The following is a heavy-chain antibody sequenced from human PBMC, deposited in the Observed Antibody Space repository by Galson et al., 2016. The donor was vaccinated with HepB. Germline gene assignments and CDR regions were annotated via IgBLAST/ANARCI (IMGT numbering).Heavy chain of an antibody. CDR2: ISYDGSNK. CDR1: GFTFSSYG. D-gene: IGHD3-3*01. V-gene: IGHV3-30*03. J-gene: IGHJ4*02. Sequence: SLRLSCAASGFTFSSYGMHWVRQAPGKGLEWVAVISYDGSNKYYVDSVKGRSTISRDNSKSTLYLQMNSLRAEDTAVYYCATPYYDFWSGYNPFDYWGQGTLVTVSS. CDR3: ATPYYDFWSGYNPFDY.